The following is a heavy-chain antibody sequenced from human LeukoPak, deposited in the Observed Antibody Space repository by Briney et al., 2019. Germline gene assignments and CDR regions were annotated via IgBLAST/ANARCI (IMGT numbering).Heavy chain of an antibody. J-gene: IGHJ6*03. D-gene: IGHD3-10*01. CDR1: GYTFTSYG. V-gene: IGHV1-18*01. Sequence: ASVKVSCKASGYTFTSYGMSWVRQAPGEGLEWMGWISAYNGNTNYAQTLHGRVTMTPDTSTSTAYIELRSLRSDDTAVYYCARDNGWFVHYYYYMDVWGKGTTVTVSS. CDR3: ARDNGWFVHYYYYMDV. CDR2: ISAYNGNT.